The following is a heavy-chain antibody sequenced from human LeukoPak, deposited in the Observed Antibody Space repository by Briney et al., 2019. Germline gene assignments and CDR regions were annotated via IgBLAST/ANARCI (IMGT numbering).Heavy chain of an antibody. CDR3: AGGLGVVHRDWFDP. D-gene: IGHD3-3*01. CDR2: INHSGVN. V-gene: IGHV4-34*01. Sequence: PSETLSLTCAASGWSFNDYYWTWIRQPPGRGLQWIGEINHSGVNNYNPSLKSRVTISVDPSKKQFSLDLSSVVAADTGVYYCAGGLGVVHRDWFDPWGEGTLVTVSS. J-gene: IGHJ5*02. CDR1: GWSFNDYY.